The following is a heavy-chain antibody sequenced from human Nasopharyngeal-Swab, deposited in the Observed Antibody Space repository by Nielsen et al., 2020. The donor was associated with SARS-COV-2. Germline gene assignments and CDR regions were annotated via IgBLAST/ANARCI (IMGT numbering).Heavy chain of an antibody. V-gene: IGHV3-7*01. Sequence: GESLQISCAASGFTFSSYWMNWVRQAPGKGLEWVANIKQDGSEKYYVDSVEGRFTISRDNAKNSLYLQMNSLRAEDTAVYYCARDWGLSGSAGWGQGTLVTVSS. CDR3: ARDWGLSGSAG. J-gene: IGHJ4*02. CDR2: IKQDGSEK. D-gene: IGHD1-26*01. CDR1: GFTFSSYW.